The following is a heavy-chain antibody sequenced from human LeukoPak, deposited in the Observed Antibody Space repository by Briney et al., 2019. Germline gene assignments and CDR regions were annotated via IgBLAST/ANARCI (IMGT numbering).Heavy chain of an antibody. Sequence: LGGSLRLSCAASGFTFSSYAMSWVRQAPGKGLEWVSAISGSGGSTYYADSVKGRFTISRDNSKNTLYLQMNSLRAEDTAVYYCANQYSGSYFGYFDYWGQGTLVTVSS. CDR1: GFTFSSYA. D-gene: IGHD1-26*01. J-gene: IGHJ4*02. CDR2: ISGSGGST. CDR3: ANQYSGSYFGYFDY. V-gene: IGHV3-23*01.